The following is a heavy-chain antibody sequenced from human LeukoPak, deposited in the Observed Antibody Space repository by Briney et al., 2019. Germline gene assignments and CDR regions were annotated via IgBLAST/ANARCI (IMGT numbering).Heavy chain of an antibody. J-gene: IGHJ6*02. CDR2: ISYDGSNK. V-gene: IGHV3-30*18. D-gene: IGHD5-18*01. CDR3: AKDCVVDTAMGSYGMDV. Sequence: GGSLRLSCAASGFTFSSYGMHWVRQAPGKGLEWVAVISYDGSNKYYADSVKGRFTISRDSSKNTLYLQMNSLRAEDTAVYYCAKDCVVDTAMGSYGMDVWGQGTTVTVSS. CDR1: GFTFSSYG.